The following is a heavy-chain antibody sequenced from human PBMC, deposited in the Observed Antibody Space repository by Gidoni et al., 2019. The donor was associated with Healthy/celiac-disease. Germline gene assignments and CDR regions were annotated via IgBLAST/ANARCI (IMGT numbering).Heavy chain of an antibody. CDR3: ASTANVYGGNDPPFDY. CDR1: GFTFSSYA. D-gene: IGHD4-17*01. CDR2: ISYDGSNK. Sequence: QVQLVESGGGVVQPGRSLRLSCAASGFTFSSYAMHWVRQAPGKGLEWVAVISYDGSNKYYADSVKGRFTISRDNSKNTLYLQMNSLRAEDTAVYYCASTANVYGGNDPPFDYWGQGTLVTVSS. V-gene: IGHV3-30*04. J-gene: IGHJ4*02.